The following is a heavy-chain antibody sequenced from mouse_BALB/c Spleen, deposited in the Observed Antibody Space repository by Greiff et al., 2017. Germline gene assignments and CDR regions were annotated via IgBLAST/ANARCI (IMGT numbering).Heavy chain of an antibody. V-gene: IGHV1S29*02. CDR2: IYPYNGGT. Sequence: VQLKQSGPELVKPGASVKISCKASGYTFTDYNMHWVKQSHGKSLEWIGYIYPYNGGTGYNQKFKSKATLTVDNSSSTAYMELRSLTSEDSAVYYCARLNFEDAMDYWGQGTSVTVSS. CDR1: GYTFTDYN. CDR3: ARLNFEDAMDY. J-gene: IGHJ4*01.